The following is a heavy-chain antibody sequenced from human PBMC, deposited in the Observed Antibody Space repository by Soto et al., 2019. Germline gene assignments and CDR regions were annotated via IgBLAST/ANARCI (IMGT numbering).Heavy chain of an antibody. CDR3: ASSYYYDSSGYYHDY. CDR2: IIPIFGTA. Sequence: GASVKVSCKASGGTFSSYAISWVRQAPGQGLEWMGGIIPIFGTANYAQKFQGRVTITADESTSTAYMELSSLRSEDTAVYYCASSYYYDSSGYYHDYWGQGTLVTVSS. V-gene: IGHV1-69*13. CDR1: GGTFSSYA. D-gene: IGHD3-22*01. J-gene: IGHJ4*02.